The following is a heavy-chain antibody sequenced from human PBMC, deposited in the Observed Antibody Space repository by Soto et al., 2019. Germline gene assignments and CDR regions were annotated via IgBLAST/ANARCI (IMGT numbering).Heavy chain of an antibody. D-gene: IGHD3-9*01. J-gene: IGHJ4*02. CDR3: ARFRGDGYYNC. CDR1: GFTLSDYY. CDR2: ISISGTTI. V-gene: IGHV3-11*01. Sequence: QVQLVESGGGLVKPGGSLRLSCAASGFTLSDYYMTWIRQAPVKGLEWVSDISISGTTIHYADSVRGRFTISRDNAKNSLWLQMNTLRAEDTAVYYCARFRGDGYYNCWGQGTLVTVSS.